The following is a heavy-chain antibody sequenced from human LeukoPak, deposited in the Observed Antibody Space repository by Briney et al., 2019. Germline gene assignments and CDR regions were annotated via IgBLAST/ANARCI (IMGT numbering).Heavy chain of an antibody. Sequence: GGSLRLSCAASGFTVSSSYMSWVRQAPGKGLEWVSVIYSGGTIYYADSVKGRFTISRDNAKNSLYLQMNSLRDEDTAVYYCARDRKGIYYYGMDVWGQGTTVTVSS. V-gene: IGHV3-66*01. CDR2: IYSGGTI. J-gene: IGHJ6*02. CDR1: GFTVSSSY. CDR3: ARDRKGIYYYGMDV. D-gene: IGHD2-15*01.